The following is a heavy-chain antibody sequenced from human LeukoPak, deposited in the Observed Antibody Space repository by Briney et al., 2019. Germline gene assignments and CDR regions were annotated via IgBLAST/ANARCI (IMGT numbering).Heavy chain of an antibody. J-gene: IGHJ4*02. Sequence: TGGSLRLSCAAYGFTFSSAWMSWVRQAPGKGLEWVGRIKTDTDGGTTDYAAPVKGRFTISRDDSTNTLYLQMERLETEDRASYYVPTLSGLHFDSWGQGARVTISS. CDR3: PTLSGLHFDS. D-gene: IGHD1-26*01. V-gene: IGHV3-15*01. CDR1: GFTFSSAW. CDR2: IKTDTDGGTT.